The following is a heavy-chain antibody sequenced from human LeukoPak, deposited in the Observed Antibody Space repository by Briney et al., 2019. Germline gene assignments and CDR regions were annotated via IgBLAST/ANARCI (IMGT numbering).Heavy chain of an antibody. J-gene: IGHJ5*02. CDR3: ARADGLWFGEDNWFDP. Sequence: SETLSLTCTVSGGSISSYYWSWIRQPPGKGLEWIGYIYYSGSTNYNPSLKSRVTMSVDTSKNQFSLKLSSVTAADTAVYYCARADGLWFGEDNWFDPWGQGTLVTVSS. CDR2: IYYSGST. D-gene: IGHD3-10*01. V-gene: IGHV4-59*12. CDR1: GGSISSYY.